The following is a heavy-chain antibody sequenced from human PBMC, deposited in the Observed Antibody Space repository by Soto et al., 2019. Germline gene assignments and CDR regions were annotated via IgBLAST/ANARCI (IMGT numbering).Heavy chain of an antibody. V-gene: IGHV3-64*01. D-gene: IGHD2-2*01. CDR3: ARDACTTTTCYDY. Sequence: EVQLVESGGGLVQPGGSLRLSCAASGFTFSTYGMHWVRQAPGKGLEYVSAISSNGGSTYYASSVKGRFTISRDNSKNTLYLQMGSLRPEDMAVYYCARDACTTTTCYDYWGQGTLVTVSS. CDR1: GFTFSTYG. J-gene: IGHJ4*02. CDR2: ISSNGGST.